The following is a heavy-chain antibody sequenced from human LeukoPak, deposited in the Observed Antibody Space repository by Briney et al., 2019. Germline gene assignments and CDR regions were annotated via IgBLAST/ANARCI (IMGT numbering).Heavy chain of an antibody. CDR1: GFTFSSYS. Sequence: GGSLRLSCAASGFTFSSYSMNWVRQAPGKGLEWVSYISSSSSTIYYADSVKGRFTISRDKAKNTLYVQMNSLRAEDTAVYYCARGGVYSYGSFDYWGQGTLVTVSS. D-gene: IGHD5-18*01. CDR3: ARGGVYSYGSFDY. V-gene: IGHV3-48*01. CDR2: ISSSSSTI. J-gene: IGHJ4*02.